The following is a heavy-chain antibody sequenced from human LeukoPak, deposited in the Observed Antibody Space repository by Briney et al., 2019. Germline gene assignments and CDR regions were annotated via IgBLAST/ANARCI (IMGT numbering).Heavy chain of an antibody. CDR1: GGSISSYY. Sequence: KPSETLSLTCTVSGGSISSYYWSWIRQPPGKGLEWIGYIYYSGSTNYNPSLKSRVTISVDTSKNQFSLKLSSVTAANTAVYYCARHYGGKPFDYWGQGTLVTVSS. CDR3: ARHYGGKPFDY. D-gene: IGHD4-23*01. J-gene: IGHJ4*02. V-gene: IGHV4-59*08. CDR2: IYYSGST.